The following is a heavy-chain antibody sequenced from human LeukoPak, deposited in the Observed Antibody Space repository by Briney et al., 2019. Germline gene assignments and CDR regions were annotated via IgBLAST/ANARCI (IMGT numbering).Heavy chain of an antibody. CDR3: ARDKDGGAPLDYFDY. V-gene: IGHV3-66*01. CDR1: GFTVSSNY. J-gene: IGHJ4*02. CDR2: IYSGGST. Sequence: GGSLRLSCAASGFTVSSNYMSWVRQAPGKGLEWASVIYSGGSTYYADSVKGRFTISRDNSKNTLYLQMNSLRAEDTAVYYCARDKDGGAPLDYFDYWGQGTLVTVSS. D-gene: IGHD3-16*01.